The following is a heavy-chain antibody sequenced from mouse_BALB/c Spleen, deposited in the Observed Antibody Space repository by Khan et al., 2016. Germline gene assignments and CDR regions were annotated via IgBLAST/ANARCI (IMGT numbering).Heavy chain of an antibody. CDR3: ASDYDYDGGFAY. V-gene: IGHV2-6-7*01. CDR2: LWGDGST. Sequence: QVQLKQSGPGLVAPSQNLSITCTVSGFSVTGFPVNWVRQPPGKGLEWLGVLWGDGSTDYDSALKSRLSISKDDSMSQVFLKMNSLQTDDTARYYCASDYDYDGGFAYWGQGTLVTVSA. CDR1: GFSVTGFP. J-gene: IGHJ3*01. D-gene: IGHD2-4*01.